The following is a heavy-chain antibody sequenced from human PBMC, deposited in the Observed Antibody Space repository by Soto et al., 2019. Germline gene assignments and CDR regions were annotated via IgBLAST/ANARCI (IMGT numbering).Heavy chain of an antibody. CDR1: GGTFSSYA. D-gene: IGHD2-15*01. V-gene: IGHV1-18*01. Sequence: GASVKVSCKASGGTFSSYAFSWVRQAPGQGLEWMGWISAYNGNTNYAQKLQGRVTMTTDTSTSTAYMELRSLRSDDTAVYYCARSLGSGPNWFDPWGQGTLVTVSS. CDR2: ISAYNGNT. J-gene: IGHJ5*02. CDR3: ARSLGSGPNWFDP.